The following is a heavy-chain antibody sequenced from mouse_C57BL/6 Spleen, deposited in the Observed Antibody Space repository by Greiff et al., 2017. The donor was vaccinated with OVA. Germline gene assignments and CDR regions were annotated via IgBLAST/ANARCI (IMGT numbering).Heavy chain of an antibody. V-gene: IGHV1-55*01. CDR3: ARGGPLRTTFAY. Sequence: QVQLKQSGAELVKPGASVKMSCKASGYTFTSYWITWVKQRPGQGLEWIGDIYPGSGSTNYNEKFKSKATLTVDTSSSTAYMQLSSLTSEDSAVYYCARGGPLRTTFAYWGQGTLVTVSA. D-gene: IGHD2-14*01. CDR1: GYTFTSYW. CDR2: IYPGSGST. J-gene: IGHJ3*01.